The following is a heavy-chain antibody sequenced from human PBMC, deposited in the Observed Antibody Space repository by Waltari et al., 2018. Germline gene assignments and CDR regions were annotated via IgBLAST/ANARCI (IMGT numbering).Heavy chain of an antibody. Sequence: QVQLQESGPGLVKPSQTLSLTCTVSGGSISSGDYYWSWIRQPPGKGLEWIGYIYYSGSTYYNPSLKSRVTISVDTSKNQFSLKLSSVTAADTAVYYCARDPGMYLSTGTTIDWGQGTLVTVSS. D-gene: IGHD1-7*01. V-gene: IGHV4-30-4*08. CDR1: GGSISSGDYY. J-gene: IGHJ4*02. CDR2: IYYSGST. CDR3: ARDPGMYLSTGTTID.